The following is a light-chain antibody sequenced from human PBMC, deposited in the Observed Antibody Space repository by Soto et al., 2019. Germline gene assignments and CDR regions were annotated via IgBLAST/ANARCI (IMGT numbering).Light chain of an antibody. V-gene: IGLV1-40*01. CDR2: DNN. J-gene: IGLJ1*01. Sequence: QSVLTQSPSVSGAPGQRVTLSCTGSSSNIGAGYDVHWYQQLPGAAHKLLIYDNNNRPSGVPDRFSGSKSGASASLAITGLQAEDEADYYCQYYDTRLSGYVFRTGTKVTVL. CDR1: SSNIGAGYD. CDR3: QYYDTRLSGYV.